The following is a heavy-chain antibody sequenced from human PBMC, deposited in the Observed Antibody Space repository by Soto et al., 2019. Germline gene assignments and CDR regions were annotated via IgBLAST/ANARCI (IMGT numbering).Heavy chain of an antibody. CDR1: GYVFSTYW. J-gene: IGHJ6*02. D-gene: IGHD4-17*01. V-gene: IGHV5-51*01. Sequence: PGESLKISCEGSGYVFSTYWIGWVRTVPGRGLEWMGTIYPGDSDIRYSLSFEGQVTMSADKSLSTAYLQWSSLKASDTAVYYCARLVKPTVPLDYGMDVWGQGTTVTVSS. CDR2: IYPGDSDI. CDR3: ARLVKPTVPLDYGMDV.